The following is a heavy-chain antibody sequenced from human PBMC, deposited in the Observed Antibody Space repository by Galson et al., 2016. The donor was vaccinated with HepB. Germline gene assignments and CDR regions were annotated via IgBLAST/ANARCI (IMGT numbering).Heavy chain of an antibody. D-gene: IGHD6-13*01. J-gene: IGHJ6*02. V-gene: IGHV4-39*01. CDR2: IYYTGST. CDR1: GGSISSSIYY. CDR3: ASRSSPFYFYGMDV. Sequence: SETLSLTCIVSGGSISSSIYYWGWIRQPPGKGLEWIGSIYYTGSTYYSPSLKSRVTISADTSKNQFSLKLISVTAADTAVYYCASRSSPFYFYGMDVWGQGTTVTVSS.